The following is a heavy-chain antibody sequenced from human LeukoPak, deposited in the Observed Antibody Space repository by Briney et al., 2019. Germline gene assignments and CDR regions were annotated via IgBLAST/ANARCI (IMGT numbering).Heavy chain of an antibody. CDR1: GYSFTAHY. J-gene: IGHJ4*01. CDR2: IDCGAGDT. Sequence: ASVKVSCKTSGYSFTAHYIHWVRQAPGQALQWLAYIDCGAGDTYYAQPFQGRVTVTRDKSINTAYLELSSLTFDDTAIYYCVRDPREPANDLDYWGRGTLVTVSS. CDR3: VRDPREPANDLDY. V-gene: IGHV1-2*02. D-gene: IGHD1-1*01.